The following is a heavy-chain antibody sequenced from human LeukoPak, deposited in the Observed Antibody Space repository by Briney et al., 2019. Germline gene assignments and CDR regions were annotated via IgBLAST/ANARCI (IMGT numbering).Heavy chain of an antibody. J-gene: IGHJ4*02. V-gene: IGHV4-34*01. CDR3: ARRNGQDIVATFRRRYYFDY. D-gene: IGHD5-12*01. Sequence: SETLSLTCAVYGGSFSGYYWSWIRQPPGKGLEWIGEINHSGSTNYNPSLKSRVTISVDTSKNQFSLKLSSVTAADTAVYYCARRNGQDIVATFRRRYYFDYWGQGTLVTVSS. CDR1: GGSFSGYY. CDR2: INHSGST.